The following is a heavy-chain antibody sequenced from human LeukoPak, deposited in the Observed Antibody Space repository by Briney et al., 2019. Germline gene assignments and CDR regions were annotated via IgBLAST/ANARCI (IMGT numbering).Heavy chain of an antibody. Sequence: GGSLRLSCAASGFTFSSYWMSWVRQAPGKGLEWVANIKQDGSEKYYVDSVKGRFTISRDNAKNSLYLQMNSLRAEDTAVYYCASDGYSHGPTSFDYWGQGTLVTVSS. CDR3: ASDGYSHGPTSFDY. CDR1: GFTFSSYW. J-gene: IGHJ4*02. V-gene: IGHV3-7*01. D-gene: IGHD5-18*01. CDR2: IKQDGSEK.